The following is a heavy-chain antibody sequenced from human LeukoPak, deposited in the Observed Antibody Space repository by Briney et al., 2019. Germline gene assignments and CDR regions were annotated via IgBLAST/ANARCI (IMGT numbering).Heavy chain of an antibody. Sequence: ASVKVSCKASGYTFTSYGISWVRQAPGQGLEWMGWIGPYNDNTNYAQKLQGRVTMTTDTSTTTAYMELRSLRSDDTAVYYCARTKLELLRGPWFDPWGQGTLVTVSS. D-gene: IGHD1-7*01. CDR3: ARTKLELLRGPWFDP. V-gene: IGHV1-18*01. J-gene: IGHJ5*02. CDR2: IGPYNDNT. CDR1: GYTFTSYG.